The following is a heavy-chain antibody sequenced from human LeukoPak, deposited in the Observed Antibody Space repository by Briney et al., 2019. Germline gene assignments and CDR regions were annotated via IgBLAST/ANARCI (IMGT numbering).Heavy chain of an antibody. CDR3: ARKDFSSGSFTY. CDR2: IGLHGYPL. CDR1: GFTFNIYY. Sequence: GGSLRLSCAVSGFTFNIYYMSWIRQAPGKGLEWISYIGLHGYPLDYADSVKGRFTISRDNAQNSLYLDTSSLRAEDTAVYYCARKDFSSGSFTYWGQGTPVTVSS. D-gene: IGHD3-22*01. J-gene: IGHJ4*02. V-gene: IGHV3-11*04.